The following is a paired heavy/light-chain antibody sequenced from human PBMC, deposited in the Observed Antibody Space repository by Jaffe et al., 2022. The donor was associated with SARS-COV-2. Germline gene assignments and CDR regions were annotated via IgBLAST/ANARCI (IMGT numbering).Light chain of an antibody. Sequence: EIVLTQSPASLSLSPGERATLSCRASQSVSNYLAWYQQRPGQAPRLLIYDASNRATGIPARFSGSGSGTDFTLTISSLEPEDFAVYYCQQRSNWPRTFGQGTKVESK. CDR2: DAS. CDR1: QSVSNY. J-gene: IGKJ1*01. CDR3: QQRSNWPRT. V-gene: IGKV3-11*01.
Heavy chain of an antibody. V-gene: IGHV4-59*01. CDR2: IHYSANT. CDR3: ARDGLFLRGVVREFYMGV. CDR1: GGSISTYY. D-gene: IGHD3-10*01. Sequence: QVQLQESGPGLVKPSETLSLTCTVSGGSISTYYWTWIRQPPGKGLEWIGYIHYSANTQYNPSLKSRVTILLDTSKNQISLKLSSVTAADTAVYYCARDGLFLRGVVREFYMGVWGKGTTVTVSS. J-gene: IGHJ6*03.